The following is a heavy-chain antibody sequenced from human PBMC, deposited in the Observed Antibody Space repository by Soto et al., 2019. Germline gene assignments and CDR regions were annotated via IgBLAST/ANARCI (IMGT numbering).Heavy chain of an antibody. CDR2: ISAYNGNT. CDR3: ARDQTRVGATTWFDP. V-gene: IGHV1-18*01. Sequence: GASVKVSCKASGYTFTSYGISWLRQSPGQGLEWMGWISAYNGNTNYAQKLQGRVTMTTDTSTSTAYMELRSLRSDDTAVYYCARDQTRVGATTWFDPWGQGTLVTVSS. D-gene: IGHD1-26*01. J-gene: IGHJ5*02. CDR1: GYTFTSYG.